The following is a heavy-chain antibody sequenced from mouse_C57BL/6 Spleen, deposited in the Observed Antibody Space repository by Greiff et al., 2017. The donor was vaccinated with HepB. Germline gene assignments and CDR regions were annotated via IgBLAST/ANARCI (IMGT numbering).Heavy chain of an antibody. CDR3: ARSSGYGSGYGWYFDV. J-gene: IGHJ1*03. D-gene: IGHD1-1*01. V-gene: IGHV1-69*01. Sequence: VQLQQPGAELVMPGASVKLSCKASGYTFTSYWMHWVKQRPGQGLEWIGEIDPSDSYTNYNQKFKGKSTLTVDKSSSTAYMQLSSLTSEGSAVYYCARSSGYGSGYGWYFDVWGTGTTVTVSS. CDR1: GYTFTSYW. CDR2: IDPSDSYT.